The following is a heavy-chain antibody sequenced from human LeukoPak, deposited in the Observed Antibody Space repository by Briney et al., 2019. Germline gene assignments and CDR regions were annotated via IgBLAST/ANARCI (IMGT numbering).Heavy chain of an antibody. D-gene: IGHD3-22*01. Sequence: SETLSLTCTVSGGSISSGGYYWSWIRQPAGKGLEWIGRIYTSGSTNYNPSLKSRVTISVDTSKNQFSLKLSSVTAADTAVYYCARVGSKDYYDSSGYYYGAFDIWGQGTMVTVSS. J-gene: IGHJ3*02. V-gene: IGHV4-61*02. CDR2: IYTSGST. CDR3: ARVGSKDYYDSSGYYYGAFDI. CDR1: GGSISSGGYY.